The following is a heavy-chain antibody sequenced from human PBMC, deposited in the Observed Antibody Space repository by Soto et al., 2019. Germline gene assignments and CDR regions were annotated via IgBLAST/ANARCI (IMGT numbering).Heavy chain of an antibody. J-gene: IGHJ4*02. CDR3: ASSASPDAY. V-gene: IGHV3-48*01. Sequence: EVQLVESGGGLVQPGGSLRLSCVASGFTFNSYSMNWVRQAPGKGLEWISYINSGSTSVFYADSVKGRFTISRHNAKNSLYLQMNSLRAEDTAVYYCASSASPDAYWGQGTLVTVSS. CDR2: INSGSTSV. CDR1: GFTFNSYS. D-gene: IGHD1-26*01.